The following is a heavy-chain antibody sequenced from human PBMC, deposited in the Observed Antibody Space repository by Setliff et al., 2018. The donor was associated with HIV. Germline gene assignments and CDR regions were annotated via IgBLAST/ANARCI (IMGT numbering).Heavy chain of an antibody. CDR1: GGSISSSSYY. CDR3: VRHGYYYDFIDI. CDR2: IYYSGST. V-gene: IGHV4-39*01. D-gene: IGHD3-22*01. J-gene: IGHJ3*02. Sequence: SETLSLTCTVSGGSISSSSYYWGWIRQPPGKGLEWIGSIYYSGSTYYNPSLKSRVTISVDTSKNQFSLNLTSMTAADTAVYFCVRHGYYYDFIDIWGQGTVVTVSS.